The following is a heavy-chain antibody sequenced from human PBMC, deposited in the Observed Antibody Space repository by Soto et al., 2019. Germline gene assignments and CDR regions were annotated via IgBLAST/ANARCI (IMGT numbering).Heavy chain of an antibody. CDR3: ARPYYYDSSGSLKYYYYGVDV. CDR2: IIPIFGTA. J-gene: IGHJ6*02. D-gene: IGHD3-22*01. CDR1: GGTFSSYA. Sequence: ASVKVSCKASGGTFSSYAISWVRQAPGQGLEWMGGIIPIFGTANYAQKFQGRVTITADESTSTAYMELSSLRSEDTAVYYCARPYYYDSSGSLKYYYYGVDVWGQGTTVTVSS. V-gene: IGHV1-69*13.